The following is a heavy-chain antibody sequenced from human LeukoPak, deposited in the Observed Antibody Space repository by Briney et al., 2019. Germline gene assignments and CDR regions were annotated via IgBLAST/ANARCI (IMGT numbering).Heavy chain of an antibody. CDR2: LYHSGST. J-gene: IGHJ4*02. D-gene: IGHD1-26*01. Sequence: SETLSLTCTVSGYSISTNNYWGWIRQPPGKGLEWIGSLYHSGSTYYNPSLKSRVTISVDTSKNQFSLKLSSVTAADTAVYYCARRALSGSPIDSWGQGTLVTVSS. CDR3: ARRALSGSPIDS. V-gene: IGHV4-38-2*02. CDR1: GYSISTNNY.